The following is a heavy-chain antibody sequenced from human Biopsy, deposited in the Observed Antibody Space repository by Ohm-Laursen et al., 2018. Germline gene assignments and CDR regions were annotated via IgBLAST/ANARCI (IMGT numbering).Heavy chain of an antibody. D-gene: IGHD4-23*01. CDR2: ISYTGYT. CDR1: GGSFTGHY. J-gene: IGHJ4*02. CDR3: ARGSNDFGGLYFPR. V-gene: IGHV4-59*11. Sequence: GTLSLTCTVSGGSFTGHYWSWIRQPPGKGLEWIGHISYTGYTSYNASLKSRVTISVDTSRNHFSLRLSSSTAADTAAYYCARGSNDFGGLYFPRWGQGTLLTVSS.